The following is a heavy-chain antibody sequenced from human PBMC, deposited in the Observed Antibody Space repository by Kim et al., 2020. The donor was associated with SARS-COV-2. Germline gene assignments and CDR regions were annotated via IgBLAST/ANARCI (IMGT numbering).Heavy chain of an antibody. CDR2: ISGSGGST. V-gene: IGHV3-23*01. CDR3: AKNFPKLAGYSSSWYVPPSYFDY. CDR1: GFTFSSYA. D-gene: IGHD6-13*01. J-gene: IGHJ4*02. Sequence: GGSLRLSCAASGFTFSSYAMSWVRQAPGKGLEWVSAISGSGGSTYYADSVKGRFTISRDNSKNTLYLQMNSLRAEDTAVYYCAKNFPKLAGYSSSWYVPPSYFDYWGQGPLVTVSS.